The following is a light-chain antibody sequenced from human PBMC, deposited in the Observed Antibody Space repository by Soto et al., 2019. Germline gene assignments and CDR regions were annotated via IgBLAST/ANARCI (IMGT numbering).Light chain of an antibody. V-gene: IGLV1-40*01. CDR3: CSYAGSSYV. J-gene: IGLJ1*01. Sequence: QSVLTQPPSVSGAPGQRVTISCTGSSSNIGAGYDVHWYQQLPGTAPKFLIYGNSNPPSGVPDRFSGSKSGTSASLAITGLQAEDEADYYCCSYAGSSYVFGTGTKLTVL. CDR2: GNS. CDR1: SSNIGAGYD.